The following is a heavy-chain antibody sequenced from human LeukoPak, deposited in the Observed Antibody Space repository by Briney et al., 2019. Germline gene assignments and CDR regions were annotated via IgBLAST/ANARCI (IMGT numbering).Heavy chain of an antibody. CDR1: GAPISSGSYY. Sequence: PSETLSLTCTVSGAPISSGSYYWSWIRQPAGKGLEWIGRIYTSGSTNYNPSLKSRVTISVDTSKNQFSLKLSSVTAADTAVYYCAREWADTAMVTYYYYYYMDVWGKGTTVTVSS. V-gene: IGHV4-61*02. CDR3: AREWADTAMVTYYYYYYMDV. D-gene: IGHD5-18*01. J-gene: IGHJ6*03. CDR2: IYTSGST.